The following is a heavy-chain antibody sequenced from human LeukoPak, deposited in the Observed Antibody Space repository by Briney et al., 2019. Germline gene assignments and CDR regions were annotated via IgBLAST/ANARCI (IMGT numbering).Heavy chain of an antibody. J-gene: IGHJ3*02. Sequence: GSSVKVSCKASGGTFSSYAISWVRQAPGQGLESMGGIIPIFGTANYAQKFQGRVTITADESTSTAYMELSSLRSEDTAVYYCARPLNYYDSSGYFAFDIWGQGTMVTVSS. CDR2: IIPIFGTA. CDR3: ARPLNYYDSSGYFAFDI. D-gene: IGHD3-22*01. CDR1: GGTFSSYA. V-gene: IGHV1-69*01.